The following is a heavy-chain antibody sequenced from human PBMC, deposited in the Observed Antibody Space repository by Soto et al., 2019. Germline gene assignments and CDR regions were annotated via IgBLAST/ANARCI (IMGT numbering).Heavy chain of an antibody. Sequence: PSETLSLTCTVSGGSISSGGYYWSWIRQHPGKGLEWIGYIYYSGSTYYNPSLKSRVTITEDTSKNQVVLTMTNMDPVDTATYYCAHRPRGYAYYFDYWGQGTLVTVSS. CDR3: AHRPRGYAYYFDY. D-gene: IGHD5-12*01. CDR1: GGSISSGGYY. CDR2: IYYSGST. V-gene: IGHV4-31*08. J-gene: IGHJ4*02.